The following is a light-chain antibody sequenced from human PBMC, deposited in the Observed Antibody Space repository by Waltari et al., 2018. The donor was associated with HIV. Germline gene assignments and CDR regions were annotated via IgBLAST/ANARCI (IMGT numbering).Light chain of an antibody. CDR2: EGI. CDR3: SSYGGSSNWL. Sequence: QSALTQPASVSGSPGPSITIPFTGTRSDLGNYNLVPWYQQYAGKAPKLIIYEGIKRPSGVSNRISGSKSANTASLTISGLQAEDEADYYCSSYGGSSNWLFGGGTKLTVL. J-gene: IGLJ2*01. CDR1: RSDLGNYNL. V-gene: IGLV2-23*01.